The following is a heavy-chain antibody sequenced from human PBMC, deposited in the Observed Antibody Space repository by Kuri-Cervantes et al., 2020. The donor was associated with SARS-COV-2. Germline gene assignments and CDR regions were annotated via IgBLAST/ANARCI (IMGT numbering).Heavy chain of an antibody. CDR1: GFTFSNAW. CDR3: TTDSITGPIMDV. J-gene: IGHJ6*03. V-gene: IGHV3-15*01. Sequence: GGTLRLSCAASGFTFSNAWMSWVRQAPGKGLEWVGRIKSKTVGGTTDYAAPVKGRFTISRDDSKNTLYLQMNSLKTEDTAVYYCTTDSITGPIMDVWGKGTTVTVSS. D-gene: IGHD1-20*01. CDR2: IKSKTVGGTT.